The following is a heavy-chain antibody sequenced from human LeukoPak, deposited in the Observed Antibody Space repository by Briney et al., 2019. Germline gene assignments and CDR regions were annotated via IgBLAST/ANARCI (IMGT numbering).Heavy chain of an antibody. Sequence: SETLSLTCTVSGGSISSYYWSWIRQPPGKGLEWIGYIYYSGSTNYNPSLKSRVTISVDTSKNQFSLKLSSVTAADTAVYYCASGEMATIDYWGQGTLVTVSS. CDR1: GGSISSYY. CDR3: ASGEMATIDY. CDR2: IYYSGST. V-gene: IGHV4-59*01. J-gene: IGHJ4*02. D-gene: IGHD5-24*01.